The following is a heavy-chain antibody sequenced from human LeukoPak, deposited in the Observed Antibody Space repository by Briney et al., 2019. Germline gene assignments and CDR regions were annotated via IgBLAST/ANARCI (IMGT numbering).Heavy chain of an antibody. J-gene: IGHJ3*02. CDR2: IYYSGST. Sequence: PSETLSLTCTVSGGSISSSSYYWGWIRQPPGKGLEWIGSIYYSGSTYYNPSLKSRVTISVDTSKNKFSLKLNSVTAADTAVYYCARPAYRGKYYDAFDIWGQGTMVIVSS. D-gene: IGHD1-26*01. CDR1: GGSISSSSYY. CDR3: ARPAYRGKYYDAFDI. V-gene: IGHV4-39*01.